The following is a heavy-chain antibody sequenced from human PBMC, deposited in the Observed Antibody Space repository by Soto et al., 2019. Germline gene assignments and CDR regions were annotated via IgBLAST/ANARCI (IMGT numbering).Heavy chain of an antibody. Sequence: SETLSLTCAVSGYSISSGYYWGWIRQPPGKGLEWIGSIYHSGSTYYNPSLKSRVTISVDTSKDQFSLKLSSVTAADTAVYYCAREKNGGNSVEYWGQGTLATVSS. V-gene: IGHV4-38-2*01. CDR3: AREKNGGNSVEY. J-gene: IGHJ4*02. CDR2: IYHSGST. D-gene: IGHD2-21*02. CDR1: GYSISSGYY.